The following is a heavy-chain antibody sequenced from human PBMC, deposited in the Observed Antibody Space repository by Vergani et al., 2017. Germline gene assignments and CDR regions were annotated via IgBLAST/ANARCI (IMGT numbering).Heavy chain of an antibody. CDR1: GGTFSSYA. Sequence: QVQLVQSGAEVKKPGSSVKVSCKASGGTFSSYAISWVRQAPGQGLEWMGIINPSGGSTSYAQKFQGRVTMTRDTSTSTVYMELSSLRSEDTAVYYCARDQGETPPWVVVPAAMTAAGRIDAFDIWGQGTMVTVSS. J-gene: IGHJ3*02. D-gene: IGHD2-2*01. CDR2: INPSGGST. V-gene: IGHV1-46*01. CDR3: ARDQGETPPWVVVPAAMTAAGRIDAFDI.